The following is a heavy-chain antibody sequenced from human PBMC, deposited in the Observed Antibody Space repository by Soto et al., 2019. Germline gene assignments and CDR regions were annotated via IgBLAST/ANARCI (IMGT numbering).Heavy chain of an antibody. V-gene: IGHV3-23*01. CDR2: ISGSGGGT. J-gene: IGHJ4*02. CDR1: GFTFSSYA. D-gene: IGHD5-12*01. Sequence: EMQPLESGGGLVQPGGSLRLSCAASGFTFSSYAMSWVRQAPGKGLEWVSAISGSGGGTYYADSVKGRFTISRDNSKNTLYLQMNSLRAEDTAVYSCAKAWMDNARQRYFDHWGQGTLVTVSS. CDR3: AKAWMDNARQRYFDH.